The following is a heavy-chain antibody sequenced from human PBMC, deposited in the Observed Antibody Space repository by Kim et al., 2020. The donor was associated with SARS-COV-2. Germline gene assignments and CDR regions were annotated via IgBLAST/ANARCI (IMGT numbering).Heavy chain of an antibody. J-gene: IGHJ5*02. D-gene: IGHD3-22*01. V-gene: IGHV4-59*01. CDR1: GGSISSYY. CDR2: IYYSGST. CDR3: ARDGAYDSSGYNWFDP. Sequence: SETLSLTCTVSGGSISSYYWSWIRQPPGKGLEWIGYIYYSGSTNYNPSLKSRVTISVDTSKNQFSLKLSSVTAADTAVYYCARDGAYDSSGYNWFDPWGQGTLVTVSS.